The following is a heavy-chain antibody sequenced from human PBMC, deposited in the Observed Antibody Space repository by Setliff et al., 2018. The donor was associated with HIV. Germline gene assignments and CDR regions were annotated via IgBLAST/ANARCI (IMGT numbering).Heavy chain of an antibody. Sequence: SETLSLTCTVSGGSIGGYYWSWIRQPPGTGLEWLGCIYSGGSTNYNPSLESRVTITLDTSKNQFSLRLTSVTAADTAVYYCGRVRSYGSAYDAFDVWGPGTMVTVSS. V-gene: IGHV4-4*08. CDR1: GGSIGGYY. J-gene: IGHJ3*01. D-gene: IGHD3-10*01. CDR2: IYSGGST. CDR3: GRVRSYGSAYDAFDV.